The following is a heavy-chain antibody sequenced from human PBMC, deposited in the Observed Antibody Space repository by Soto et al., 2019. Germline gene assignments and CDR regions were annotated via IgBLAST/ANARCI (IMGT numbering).Heavy chain of an antibody. CDR2: ISSSSSYI. D-gene: IGHD6-13*01. Sequence: EVQLVESGGGLAKLGGSLRLSCAASGFTFSGNSRNWFRQAPGKGLEWVSSISSSSSYIYYADSVKGRFTISRDNAKNSLYLQMNSLRAEDTAVYYCASVPKYSSSWYPHTDYWGQGTLVTVSS. CDR3: ASVPKYSSSWYPHTDY. CDR1: GFTFSGNS. J-gene: IGHJ4*02. V-gene: IGHV3-21*01.